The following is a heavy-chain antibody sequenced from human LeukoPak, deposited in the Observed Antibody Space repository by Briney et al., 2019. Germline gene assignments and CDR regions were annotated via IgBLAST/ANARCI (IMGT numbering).Heavy chain of an antibody. J-gene: IGHJ4*02. D-gene: IGHD3-22*01. CDR1: GFTFSSYA. CDR3: AKGDYYDSSGYE. V-gene: IGHV3-23*01. Sequence: GGSLRLSRAASGFTFSSYAMSWVRQAPGKGLEWVSAISGSGGSTYYADSVKGRFTISRDNSKNTLYLQMNSLRAEDTAVYYCAKGDYYDSSGYEWGQGTLVTVSS. CDR2: ISGSGGST.